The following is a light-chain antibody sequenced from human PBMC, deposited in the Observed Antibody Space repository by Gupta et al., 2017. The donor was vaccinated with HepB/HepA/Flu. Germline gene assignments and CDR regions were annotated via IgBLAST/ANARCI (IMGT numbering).Light chain of an antibody. CDR1: QSISSY. Sequence: DIQMTQSPSSLSASVGDRVTITCRASQSISSYLNWYQQKPGKAPKLLIYAASRLQSGVPSRFSGSGYGTDFTLTISRLQPEDFANYYGQQSYSSLTFGGGTKVEIK. V-gene: IGKV1-39*01. CDR2: AAS. CDR3: QQSYSSLT. J-gene: IGKJ4*01.